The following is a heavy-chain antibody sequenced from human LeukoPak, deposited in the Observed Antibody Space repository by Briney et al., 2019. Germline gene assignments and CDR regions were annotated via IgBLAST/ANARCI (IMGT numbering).Heavy chain of an antibody. CDR1: GFTFDDYG. J-gene: IGHJ6*04. D-gene: IGHD3-10*02. CDR3: AELGITMIGGV. V-gene: IGHV3-48*03. CDR2: ISSSGSTI. Sequence: PGGSLRLSCAASGFTFDDYGMSWVRQAPGKGLEWDSYISSSGSTIYYADSVKGRFTISRDNAKNSLYLQMNSLRAEDTAVYYCAELGITMIGGVWGKGTTVTISS.